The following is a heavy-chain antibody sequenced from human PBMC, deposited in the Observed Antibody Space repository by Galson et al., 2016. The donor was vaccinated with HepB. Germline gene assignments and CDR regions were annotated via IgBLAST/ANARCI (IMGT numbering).Heavy chain of an antibody. V-gene: IGHV4-61*08. D-gene: IGHD3-16*01. CDR2: TYYNEGN. CDR1: GVSVSGGAYH. CDR3: ARRVQRLELWPPFDFDL. Sequence: SETLSLTCTVSGVSVSGGAYHWAWIRQPTGQGLEWMAHTYYNEGNRYSPSLRSRIIISLDTSKNEFSLTLDSVTAADTAVYYCARRVQRLELWPPFDFDLWGQGTLVTVSS. J-gene: IGHJ4*02.